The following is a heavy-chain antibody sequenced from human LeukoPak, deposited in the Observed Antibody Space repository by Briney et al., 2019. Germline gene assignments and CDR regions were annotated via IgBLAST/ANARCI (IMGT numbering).Heavy chain of an antibody. CDR2: INPNSGGT. V-gene: IGHV1-2*02. CDR1: GYTFTGYY. CDR3: ASGTYYYGSGSYYTD. J-gene: IGHJ4*02. Sequence: ASVKVSCKASGYTFTGYYMHWVRQAPGQGLEWMGWINPNSGGTNYAQKFQGRVTMTRDTSISTAYMELSRLRSDDTAVYYCASGTYYYGSGSYYTDWGQGTLVTVSS. D-gene: IGHD3-10*01.